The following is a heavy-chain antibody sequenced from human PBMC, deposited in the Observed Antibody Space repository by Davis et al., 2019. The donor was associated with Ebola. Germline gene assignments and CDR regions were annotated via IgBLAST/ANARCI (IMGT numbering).Heavy chain of an antibody. D-gene: IGHD3-10*01. V-gene: IGHV3-23*01. CDR2: ISASGGAT. CDR3: AKDLTSYYGSGDFFDY. Sequence: GESLKISCAASGFLFSSYAMSWVRQAPGRGLEWVSSISASGGATFYADSVKGRIVMSRDNSNDTLYLRMHNLRAEDTAIYYCAKDLTSYYGSGDFFDYWGQGILVTVSS. J-gene: IGHJ4*02. CDR1: GFLFSSYA.